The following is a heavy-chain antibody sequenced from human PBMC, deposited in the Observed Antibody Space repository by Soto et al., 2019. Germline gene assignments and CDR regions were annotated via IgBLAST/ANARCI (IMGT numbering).Heavy chain of an antibody. CDR2: TYYRSKWYN. J-gene: IGHJ3*02. CDR1: GDSVSSNSAA. Sequence: PSQTLSLTCAISGDSVSSNSAAWNWIRQSPSRGLEWLGRTYYRSKWYNDYAVSVKSRITINPDTSKNQFSLQLNSVTPEDTAVYYCARVSYLPPAGYSSGWYPDIWGQGTMVTVSS. V-gene: IGHV6-1*01. CDR3: ARVSYLPPAGYSSGWYPDI. D-gene: IGHD6-19*01.